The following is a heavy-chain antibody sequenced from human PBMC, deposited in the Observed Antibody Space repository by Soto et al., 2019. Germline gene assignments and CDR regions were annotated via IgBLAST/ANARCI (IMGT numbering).Heavy chain of an antibody. CDR3: AKAMAGDYYYYYGMDV. CDR2: ISWDGGST. Sequence: GGSLRLSCAASGFTFDDYTMHWVRQAPGKGLEWVSLISWDGGSTYYADSVKGRFTISRDNSKNSLYLQMNSLRTEDTALYYCAKAMAGDYYYYYGMDVWGQGTTVTVSS. D-gene: IGHD6-19*01. CDR1: GFTFDDYT. V-gene: IGHV3-43*01. J-gene: IGHJ6*02.